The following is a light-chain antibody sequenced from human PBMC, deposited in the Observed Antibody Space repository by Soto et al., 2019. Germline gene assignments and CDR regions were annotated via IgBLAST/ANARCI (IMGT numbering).Light chain of an antibody. CDR2: GNN. Sequence: QSVLTQPPSVSGAPGQRVTISCTGSSSNIGTGFDVHWYQQLPGTAPKRLIYGNNNRPSGVPDRFSGSKSGTSASLAITGLQADDEADYYCQSYDSSLSGHVVFGGGTQLTVL. CDR1: SSNIGTGFD. V-gene: IGLV1-40*01. CDR3: QSYDSSLSGHVV. J-gene: IGLJ2*01.